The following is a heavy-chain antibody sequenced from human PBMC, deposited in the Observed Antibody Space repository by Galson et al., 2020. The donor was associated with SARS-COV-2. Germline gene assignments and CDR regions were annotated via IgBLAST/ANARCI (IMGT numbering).Heavy chain of an antibody. D-gene: IGHD2-15*01. CDR1: GDSITSSNNY. J-gene: IGHJ4*02. CDR2: FYYSGST. Sequence: SATLSLTCTVSGDSITSSNNYWGWIRQPPGKGLEWIGSFYYSGSTYYNPSLKSRVTISVDTSKSQFSLKLSSVTASDTAVYFCARHKWWRAYFDYWGQGTLVTVSS. CDR3: ARHKWWRAYFDY. V-gene: IGHV4-39*01.